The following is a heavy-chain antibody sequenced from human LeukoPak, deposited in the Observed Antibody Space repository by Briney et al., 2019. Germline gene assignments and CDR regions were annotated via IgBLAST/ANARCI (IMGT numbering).Heavy chain of an antibody. J-gene: IGHJ5*02. V-gene: IGHV3-43*02. CDR3: ARDWNIVVVPAAMSWFDP. Sequence: SGGSLRLSCAASGFTFDDYAMHWVRQAPGKGLEWVSLISGDGGSTYYADSVKGRFTISRDNAKNSLYLQMNSLRAEDTAVYYCARDWNIVVVPAAMSWFDPWGQGTLVTVSS. CDR2: ISGDGGST. CDR1: GFTFDDYA. D-gene: IGHD2-2*01.